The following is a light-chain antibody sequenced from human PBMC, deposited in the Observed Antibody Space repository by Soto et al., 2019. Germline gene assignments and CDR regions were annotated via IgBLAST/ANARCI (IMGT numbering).Light chain of an antibody. V-gene: IGKV3-15*01. CDR3: QADNKLPLFT. CDR1: QSIGSN. J-gene: IGKJ3*01. CDR2: VAS. Sequence: ETVLTQSPATFSVSPGERATLSCRASQSIGSNLAWYQQRPGQPPRLLIYVASTRATGVPARFSGSGSVTGFTLTIICLQSKNFALNYCQADNKLPLFTFGPGTQVDI.